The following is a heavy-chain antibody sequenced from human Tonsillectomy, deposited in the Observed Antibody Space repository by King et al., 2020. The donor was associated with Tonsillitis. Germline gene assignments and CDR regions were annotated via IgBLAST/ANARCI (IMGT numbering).Heavy chain of an antibody. J-gene: IGHJ6*03. CDR2: IIPILGIA. CDR1: GGTFSSYA. V-gene: IGHV1-69*09. D-gene: IGHD1-26*01. CDR3: ARGGELLDYYYYMDV. Sequence: PLVQSGAEVKKPGSSVKFSCKASGGTFSSYAISWVRQAPRQGLDWMGRIIPILGIANYAQKFQGRVTITADKSTSTAYMELSSLGSEGTAVYYCARGGELLDYYYYMDVWGKGTTVTVSS.